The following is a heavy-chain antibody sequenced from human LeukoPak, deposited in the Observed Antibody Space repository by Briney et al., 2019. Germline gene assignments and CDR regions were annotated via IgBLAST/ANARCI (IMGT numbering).Heavy chain of an antibody. CDR2: IYYSGST. Sequence: SETLSLTCTVSGGSMSSYYWSWIRQPPGKGLEWIGYIYYSGSTNYNPSLKSRVTISVDTSKNQFSLKLSSVTAADTAVYYCARDRLGNTIDYWGQGTLVTVSS. J-gene: IGHJ4*02. D-gene: IGHD1-1*01. CDR3: ARDRLGNTIDY. V-gene: IGHV4-59*01. CDR1: GGSMSSYY.